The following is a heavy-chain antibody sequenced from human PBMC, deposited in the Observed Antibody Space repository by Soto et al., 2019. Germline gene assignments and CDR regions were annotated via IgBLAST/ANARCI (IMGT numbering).Heavy chain of an antibody. V-gene: IGHV1-18*01. CDR3: ARDRRSGPNNWFDP. J-gene: IGHJ5*02. CDR1: GYTFTSYG. CDR2: ISAYNGNT. Sequence: ASVKVSCKASGYTFTSYGISWMRQAPGQGLEWMGWISAYNGNTNYAQKLQGRVTMTTDTSTSTAYMELRSLRSDDTAVYYCARDRRSGPNNWFDPWGQGTLVTVSS. D-gene: IGHD3-3*01.